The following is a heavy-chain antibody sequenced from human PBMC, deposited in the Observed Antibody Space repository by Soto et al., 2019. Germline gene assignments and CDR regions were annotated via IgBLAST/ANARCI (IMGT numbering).Heavy chain of an antibody. CDR2: IYWDDDK. V-gene: IGHV2-5*02. Sequence: QITLKESGPTLVKPTQTLTLTCTFSGFSLSTSGVGVGWIRQPPGKALEWLALIYWDDDKRYSPSLKSRLTITNDTPKNQVVLTMTNMDPLDTATYYCVHTVLAAAGTRPFAYWGQGTLVTVSS. D-gene: IGHD6-13*01. CDR1: GFSLSTSGVG. CDR3: VHTVLAAAGTRPFAY. J-gene: IGHJ4*02.